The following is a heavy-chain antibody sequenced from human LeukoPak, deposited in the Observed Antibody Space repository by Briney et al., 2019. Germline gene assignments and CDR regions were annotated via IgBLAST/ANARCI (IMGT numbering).Heavy chain of an antibody. D-gene: IGHD6-13*01. CDR1: GGSITSSGYY. Sequence: PSETLSLTCTVSGGSITSSGYYWGWIRQPPGTGLEWIGTIYHSGSTFYNPSLKSRVTISVDTSKNQFSLKLSSVTAADTAVYYCARGPDPHSSSWYVNWFDPWGQGTLVTVSS. J-gene: IGHJ5*02. CDR2: IYHSGST. CDR3: ARGPDPHSSSWYVNWFDP. V-gene: IGHV4-39*07.